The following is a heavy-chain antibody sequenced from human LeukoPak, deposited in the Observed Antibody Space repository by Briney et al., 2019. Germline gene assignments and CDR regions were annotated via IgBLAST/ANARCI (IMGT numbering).Heavy chain of an antibody. J-gene: IGHJ5*02. Sequence: SETLSLTCTVSGGSISDYYWTWIRQSPGTGLEWIGYMDYSGSTAYNPSLKSRVTISVDTSKNQFSLRLSSVTAADTAVYYCARGYSTRRFDPWGQGTLVTVSS. CDR3: ARGYSTRRFDP. CDR1: GGSISDYY. V-gene: IGHV4-59*08. CDR2: MDYSGST. D-gene: IGHD2-2*01.